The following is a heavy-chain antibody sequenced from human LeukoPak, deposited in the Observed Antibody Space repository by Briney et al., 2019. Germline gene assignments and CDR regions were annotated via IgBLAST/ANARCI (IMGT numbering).Heavy chain of an antibody. CDR1: GFTFSSYE. CDR2: ISSSGSTI. D-gene: IGHD5-12*01. CDR3: ARAGKERQWLRFHYFDY. J-gene: IGHJ4*02. V-gene: IGHV3-48*03. Sequence: GGSLRLSCAASGFTFSSYEMNWVRQAPGKGLEWGSYISSSGSTIYYADSVKGRFTISRDNAKNSLYLQMNSLRAEGTAVYYCARAGKERQWLRFHYFDYWGQGTLVTVSS.